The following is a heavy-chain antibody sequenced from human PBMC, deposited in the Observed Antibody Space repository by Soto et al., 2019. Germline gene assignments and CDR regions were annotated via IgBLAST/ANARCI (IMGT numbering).Heavy chain of an antibody. CDR1: GFTFKYDW. V-gene: IGHV3-7*01. Sequence: GGSLRLSCVASGFTFKYDWMSWVRQSPGKGLEWVANINDDGSEEYYLDSVRGRFTISRDNAKNSLFLHMNSLTTEDTAVYFCARELIVGPAEYFQDWGQGTRVTVSS. D-gene: IGHD1-26*01. J-gene: IGHJ1*01. CDR2: INDDGSEE. CDR3: ARELIVGPAEYFQD.